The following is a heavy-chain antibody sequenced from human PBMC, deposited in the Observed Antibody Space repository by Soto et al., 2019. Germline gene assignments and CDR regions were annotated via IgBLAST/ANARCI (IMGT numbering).Heavy chain of an antibody. CDR2: IYAGDSET. CDR1: GYNFASYW. J-gene: IGHJ4*02. CDR3: ATSLSVTGNFDY. V-gene: IGHV5-51*01. Sequence: GESLKISCNGSGYNFASYWIGWVRQMPWKGLEWMGIIYAGDSETKYSPPFQGQVTMSADKSISTAYLQWSSLKASDTAMYYCATSLSVTGNFDYWGQGTLVTVSS. D-gene: IGHD6-19*01.